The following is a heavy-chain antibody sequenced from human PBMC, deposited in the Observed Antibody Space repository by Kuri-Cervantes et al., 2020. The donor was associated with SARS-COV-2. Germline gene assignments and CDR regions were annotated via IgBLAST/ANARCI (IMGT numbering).Heavy chain of an antibody. CDR1: GFTFSSYA. CDR3: AKDSGLYSNYVTAYDAFDI. J-gene: IGHJ3*02. CDR2: ISGSGGST. Sequence: GGSLRLSCAASGFTFSSYAMSWVRQAPGKGLEWVSAISGSGGSTYYADSVKGRFTISRDNSKNTLYLQMNSLRAEDTAVYYCAKDSGLYSNYVTAYDAFDIWGQGTMVTVSS. V-gene: IGHV3-23*01. D-gene: IGHD4-11*01.